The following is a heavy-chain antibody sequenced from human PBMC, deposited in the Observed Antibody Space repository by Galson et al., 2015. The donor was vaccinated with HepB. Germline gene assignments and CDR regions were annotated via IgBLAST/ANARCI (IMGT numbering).Heavy chain of an antibody. J-gene: IGHJ4*02. V-gene: IGHV1-46*04. D-gene: IGHD3-9*01. CDR2: INPSGGST. CDR3: ARGVRFDWSLFGWGDDPLPWDY. CDR1: GYTFTSYY. Sequence: SVKVSCKASGYTFTSYYMHWVRQAPGQGLEWMGIINPSGGSTSYAQKLQGRVTMTRDTSTSTVYMELSSLRSEDTAVYYCARGVRFDWSLFGWGDDPLPWDYWGQGTLVTVSS.